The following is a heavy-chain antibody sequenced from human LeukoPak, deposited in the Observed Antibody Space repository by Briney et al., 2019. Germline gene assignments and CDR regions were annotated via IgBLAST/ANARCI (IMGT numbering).Heavy chain of an antibody. CDR2: IIPILGIA. J-gene: IGHJ1*01. CDR1: GYTFTGYY. Sequence: ASVKVSCKASGYTFTGYYMHWVRQAPGQGLEWMGRIIPILGIANYAQKFQGRVTITRDTSASTAYMELSSLRSEDTAVYYCARGKLSLVGATGLRSDGLFQHWGQGTLVTVSS. V-gene: IGHV1-69*04. CDR3: ARGKLSLVGATGLRSDGLFQH. D-gene: IGHD1-26*01.